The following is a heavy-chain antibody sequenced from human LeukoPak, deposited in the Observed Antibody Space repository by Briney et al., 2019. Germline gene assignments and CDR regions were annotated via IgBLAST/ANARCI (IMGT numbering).Heavy chain of an antibody. Sequence: SETLSLTCTVSGGSISSYYWSWIRQPPGKGPEWIGYIYYSGSTNYNPSLKSRVTISVDTSKNQFSLKLSSVTAADTAVYYCARGDDERTGYFDYWGQGTLVTVSS. CDR1: GGSISSYY. D-gene: IGHD1-1*01. CDR3: ARGDDERTGYFDY. CDR2: IYYSGST. V-gene: IGHV4-59*01. J-gene: IGHJ4*02.